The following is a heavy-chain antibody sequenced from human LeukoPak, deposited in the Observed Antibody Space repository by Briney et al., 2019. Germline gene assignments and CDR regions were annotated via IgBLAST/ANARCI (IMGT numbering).Heavy chain of an antibody. CDR3: ARQTGSGLFILP. CDR1: GGSISSFF. D-gene: IGHD3/OR15-3a*01. J-gene: IGHJ4*02. CDR2: THNSGTT. V-gene: IGHV4-59*08. Sequence: SETLSLTCTVSGGSISSFFWNWIRQPPGKGLEWIGFTHNSGTTNYNPSLKSRVTMSLDTSKNQFSLRLTSVTAADTAVYYCARQTGSGLFILPGGQGTLVTVSS.